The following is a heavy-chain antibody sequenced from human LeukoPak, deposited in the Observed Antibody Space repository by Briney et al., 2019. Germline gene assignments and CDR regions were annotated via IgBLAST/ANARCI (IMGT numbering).Heavy chain of an antibody. CDR2: IYRGGTT. J-gene: IGHJ4*02. D-gene: IGHD1-26*01. Sequence: PGGSLRLSCCASGFIVTSNYMSWVRQAPGKGLEWVSVIYRGGTTYYADSVKGRFTISRDNSKNTLYLQMNSLRAEDTAVYYCARDGFLVGAPGGGDYWGQGTLVTVSS. V-gene: IGHV3-66*01. CDR3: ARDGFLVGAPGGGDY. CDR1: GFIVTSNY.